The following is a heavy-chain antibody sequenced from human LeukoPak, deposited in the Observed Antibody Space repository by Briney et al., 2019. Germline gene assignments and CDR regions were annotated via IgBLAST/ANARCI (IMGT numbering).Heavy chain of an antibody. J-gene: IGHJ4*02. D-gene: IGHD3-22*01. CDR1: GFTFDDYA. V-gene: IGHV3-9*01. CDR3: AKDPRLDYYDSSGFDY. CDR2: ISWNSGSI. Sequence: GRSLRLSRAASGFTFDDYAMHWVRQAPGKGLEWVSGISWNSGSIGYADSVKGRFTISRDNAKNSLYLQMNSLRAEDTALYYCAKDPRLDYYDSSGFDYWGQGTLVTVSS.